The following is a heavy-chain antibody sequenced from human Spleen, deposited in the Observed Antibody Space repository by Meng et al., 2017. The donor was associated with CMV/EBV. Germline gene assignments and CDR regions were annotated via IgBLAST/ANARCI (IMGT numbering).Heavy chain of an antibody. CDR1: GFTINNYW. CDR2: IKQDGSEK. J-gene: IGHJ4*02. CDR3: ARYAVAGKYYYFDY. Sequence: GESLKISCAASGFTINNYWMSWVRQAPGKGLEWVANIKQDGSEKDYVDSVKGRFTISRDNAKNSLYLQMNSLRAEDTAVYYCARYAVAGKYYYFDYWGQGTLVTVSS. D-gene: IGHD6-19*01. V-gene: IGHV3-7*01.